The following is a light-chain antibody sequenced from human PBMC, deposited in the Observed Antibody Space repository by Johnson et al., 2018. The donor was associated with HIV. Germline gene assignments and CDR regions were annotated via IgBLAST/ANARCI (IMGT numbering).Light chain of an antibody. J-gene: IGLJ1*01. V-gene: IGLV1-51*02. CDR2: ENN. CDR1: SSNIGSND. CDR3: GTWDSSLTLYV. Sequence: HSVLTQPPSVYAATGQKVTVSCSGSSSNIGSNDVSWYQQFPGAAPKLLIYENNKRPSGIPDRFSGSKSGTSATLGITGLQTGDEADYYCGTWDSSLTLYVFGTGTKVTVL.